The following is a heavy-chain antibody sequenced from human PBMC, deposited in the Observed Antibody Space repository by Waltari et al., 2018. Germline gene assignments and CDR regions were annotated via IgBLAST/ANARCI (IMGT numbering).Heavy chain of an antibody. CDR1: GFTFSNYD. J-gene: IGHJ3*02. V-gene: IGHV3-23*01. Sequence: EVQLLESGGGLVQPGGSLRLSCTASGFTFSNYDMNWVRQAPGRGLGGVSRLSGSAALTDYADSGKGRFIISRENSKNTLFLQMNSLRAEDTAIYYCAKDLTGWGAFDIWGQGTMVTVSS. CDR2: LSGSAALT. CDR3: AKDLTGWGAFDI. D-gene: IGHD1-20*01.